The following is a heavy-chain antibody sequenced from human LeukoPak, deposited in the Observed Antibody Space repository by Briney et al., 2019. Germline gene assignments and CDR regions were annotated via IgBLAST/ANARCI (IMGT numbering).Heavy chain of an antibody. Sequence: PGGSLRLSCAASGFTFSSYAMHWVRQAPGKGLEWVAVISYDGSNKYYADSVKGRFTISRDNSKNTLYLQMNSLRAEDTAVYYCATNGGSSGYYMDVWGKGTTVTVSS. CDR3: ATNGGSSGYYMDV. D-gene: IGHD3-10*01. J-gene: IGHJ6*03. CDR2: ISYDGSNK. V-gene: IGHV3-30*04. CDR1: GFTFSSYA.